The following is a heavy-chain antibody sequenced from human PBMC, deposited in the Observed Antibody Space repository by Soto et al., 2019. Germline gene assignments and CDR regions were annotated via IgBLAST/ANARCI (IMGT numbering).Heavy chain of an antibody. CDR3: AKDGDSDLEGTILGAVDV. V-gene: IGHV3-9*01. J-gene: IGHJ6*02. CDR1: GFTFDDYA. Sequence: EVQLLESGGGLVQPGRSLGHSCVASGFTFDDYAMHWVRQAPGKGLEWVSGISWNGDETDYADSIRGRFTISRDNTKNSLFLQMNSLRADDSALYYCAKDGDSDLEGTILGAVDVWGQRTTVTVSS. D-gene: IGHD4-17*01. CDR2: ISWNGDET.